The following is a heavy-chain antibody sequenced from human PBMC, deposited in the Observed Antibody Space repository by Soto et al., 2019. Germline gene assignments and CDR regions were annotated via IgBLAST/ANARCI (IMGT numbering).Heavy chain of an antibody. J-gene: IGHJ6*02. CDR1: GDTFIGYY. CDR2: INPNSGDT. D-gene: IGHD1-20*01. Sequence: QVQLVQSGAEVKKPGASVKVSCKTSGDTFIGYYMHWVRQAPGQGLEWMGWINPNSGDTKYAQKFQGWVTMTRDTSVSTAYMELSRLKSDDTAVYYCARGNWNYNYYYGMDVWGQGTTVTVSS. CDR3: ARGNWNYNYYYGMDV. V-gene: IGHV1-2*04.